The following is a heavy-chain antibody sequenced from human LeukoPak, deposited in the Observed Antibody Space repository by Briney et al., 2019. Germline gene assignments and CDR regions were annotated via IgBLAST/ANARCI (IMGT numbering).Heavy chain of an antibody. D-gene: IGHD3-10*01. V-gene: IGHV3-48*04. Sequence: GGSLRLSCAASGFTFSSYSMNWVRQAPGKGLEWVSYISSSSSTIYYADSVKGRFTISRDNAKNSLYLQMNSLRAEDTAVYYCARDVLLWFGELFDYWGQGTLVTVSS. J-gene: IGHJ4*02. CDR1: GFTFSSYS. CDR3: ARDVLLWFGELFDY. CDR2: ISSSSSTI.